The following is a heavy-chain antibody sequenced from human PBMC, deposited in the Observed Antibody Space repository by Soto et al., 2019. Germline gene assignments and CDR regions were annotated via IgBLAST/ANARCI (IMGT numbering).Heavy chain of an antibody. J-gene: IGHJ5*02. CDR3: ARDRATAFGFDP. CDR2: IYYSGST. V-gene: IGHV4-59*01. D-gene: IGHD5-18*01. CDR1: GGSISSYY. Sequence: TSETLSLTCTVSGGSISSYYWSWIRQPPGKGLEWIGYIYYSGSTNYNPSLKSRVTISVDTSKNQFSLKLSSVTAADTAVYYCARDRATAFGFDPWGQGTLVTVSS.